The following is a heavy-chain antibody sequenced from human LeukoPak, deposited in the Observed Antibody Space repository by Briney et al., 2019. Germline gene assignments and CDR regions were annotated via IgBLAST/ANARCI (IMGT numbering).Heavy chain of an antibody. CDR2: IYTSGGT. CDR3: ARAISSGWYYFDY. D-gene: IGHD6-19*01. CDR1: GGSNSSYY. J-gene: IGHJ4*02. Sequence: SETLSLTCTVSGGSNSSYYWSWTRQPAGKGLEWIGRIYTSGGTNYNPSLKSRVTMSVDTSKNQFSLKLSSVTAADTAVYYCARAISSGWYYFDYWGQGTLVTVSS. V-gene: IGHV4-4*07.